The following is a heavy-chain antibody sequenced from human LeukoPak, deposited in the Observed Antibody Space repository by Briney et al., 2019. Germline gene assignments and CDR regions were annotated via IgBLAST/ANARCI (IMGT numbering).Heavy chain of an antibody. D-gene: IGHD4-17*01. CDR1: GYSFTSYW. J-gene: IGHJ4*02. V-gene: IGHV5-51*01. CDR3: ARRAPLSGESLDY. CDR2: IYPGDSDT. Sequence: GESLKIPCKGSGYSFTSYWIGWVRQMPGKGLEWMGIIYPGDSDTRYSPSFQGQVTFSADKSISTAYLQWSSLKASDTAIYYCARRAPLSGESLDYWGQGTLVTVSS.